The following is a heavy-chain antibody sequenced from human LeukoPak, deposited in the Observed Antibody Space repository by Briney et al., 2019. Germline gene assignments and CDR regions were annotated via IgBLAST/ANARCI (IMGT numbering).Heavy chain of an antibody. D-gene: IGHD3-3*01. J-gene: IGHJ4*02. CDR2: FSYSGTT. CDR3: AVNTYYDFWSGYFT. V-gene: IGHV4-39*01. CDR1: GGXISSSTYS. Sequence: SETLSLTCTVSGGXISSSTYSWGWIRQPPGKGLEWLGTFSYSGTTYYNPSLRSRVTISVDTSKNQFSLKLSSGTAADTAVYYCAVNTYYDFWSGYFTWGQGTLVTVSS.